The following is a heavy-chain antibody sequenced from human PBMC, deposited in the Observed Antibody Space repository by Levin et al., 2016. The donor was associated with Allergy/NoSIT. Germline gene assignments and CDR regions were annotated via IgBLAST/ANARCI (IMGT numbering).Heavy chain of an antibody. CDR3: ARGEDILVLPPAH. D-gene: IGHD2-2*01. Sequence: WVRQAPGQGLEWMGWINTNNGNPTYAQGFTGRFVFSLDTSVSTSYLQISSLKAEDTAVYYCARGEDILVLPPAHWGQGTLVTVSS. V-gene: IGHV7-4-1*02. J-gene: IGHJ4*02. CDR2: INTNNGNP.